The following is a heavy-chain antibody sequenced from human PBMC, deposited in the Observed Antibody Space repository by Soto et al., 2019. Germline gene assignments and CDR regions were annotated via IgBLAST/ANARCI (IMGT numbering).Heavy chain of an antibody. Sequence: ASVKVSCKASGYTFTSYDINWVRQATGQGLEWMGWMNPNSGNTGYAQKFQGRVTMTRNTSISTAYMELSSLRSEDTAVYYCATEGDIVVVPAAMRGVLNYYYYMDVWGKGTTVTVSS. D-gene: IGHD2-2*01. CDR2: MNPNSGNT. V-gene: IGHV1-8*01. CDR3: ATEGDIVVVPAAMRGVLNYYYYMDV. CDR1: GYTFTSYD. J-gene: IGHJ6*03.